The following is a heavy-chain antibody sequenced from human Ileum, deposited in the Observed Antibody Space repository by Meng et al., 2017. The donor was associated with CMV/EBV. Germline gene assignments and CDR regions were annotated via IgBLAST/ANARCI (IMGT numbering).Heavy chain of an antibody. Sequence: SGFTFDYYWMHWVRQAPGKGLMWVARISGDGSSTDYADSVKGRLTISRDNAKNTLYLQINSLRGEDTALYYCVKEETMLVFYGMDVWGQGTTVTVSS. D-gene: IGHD3-22*01. V-gene: IGHV3-74*01. CDR3: VKEETMLVFYGMDV. CDR2: ISGDGSST. CDR1: GFTFDYYW. J-gene: IGHJ6*02.